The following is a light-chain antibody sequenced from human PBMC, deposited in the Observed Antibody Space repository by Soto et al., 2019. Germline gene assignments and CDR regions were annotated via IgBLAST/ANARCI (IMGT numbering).Light chain of an antibody. J-gene: IGLJ1*01. Sequence: ARTPPACLSGSPGQSITISCTGTSSDVGGYNYVSWYQQHPGKAPKLMIYDVSNRPSGVSNRFSGSKSGNTASLTISGLQAEDEADYYCSSYTSSSTYVFGTGTKVTVL. V-gene: IGLV2-14*01. CDR3: SSYTSSSTYV. CDR2: DVS. CDR1: SSDVGGYNY.